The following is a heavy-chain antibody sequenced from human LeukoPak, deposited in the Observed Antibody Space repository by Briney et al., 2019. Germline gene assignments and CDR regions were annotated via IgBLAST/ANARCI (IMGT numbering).Heavy chain of an antibody. CDR1: GGSISSGDYY. CDR2: IYYSGST. V-gene: IGHV4-30-4*01. Sequence: SETLSLTCTVSGGSISSGDYYRSWIRQPPGKGLEWIGYIYYSGSTYYNPSLKSRVTISVDTSKNQFSLMLSSVTDADTAVYYCARGDHSSGSPRMDYWGQGTLVTVSS. D-gene: IGHD3-22*01. CDR3: ARGDHSSGSPRMDY. J-gene: IGHJ4*02.